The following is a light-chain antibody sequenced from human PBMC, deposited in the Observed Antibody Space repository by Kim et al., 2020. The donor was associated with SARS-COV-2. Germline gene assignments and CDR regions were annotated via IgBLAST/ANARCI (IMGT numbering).Light chain of an antibody. Sequence: SASVGDRVTITCRASQSISYSLAWYQQKPGEAPKLLIYMASTLEGGVPSRFSGSGSGTEFALTISSPQPDDFATYYCQQYNSFWNFGQGTKVDIK. J-gene: IGKJ1*01. CDR2: MAS. CDR1: QSISYS. V-gene: IGKV1-5*03. CDR3: QQYNSFWN.